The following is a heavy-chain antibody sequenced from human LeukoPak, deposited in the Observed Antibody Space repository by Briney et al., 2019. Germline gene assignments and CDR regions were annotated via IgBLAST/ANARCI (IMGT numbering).Heavy chain of an antibody. J-gene: IGHJ6*03. CDR3: ARPDERVPAAVNYYMDA. CDR2: MSPNSGNT. V-gene: IGHV1-8*03. CDR1: GYTFTSYD. Sequence: ASVKVSCKASGYTFTSYDINWVRQATGQGLEWMGWMSPNSGNTHYAQKFQGRVTITRNTSISTAYLELRSLRSDDTAVYYCARPDERVPAAVNYYMDAWGKGTTVTVSS. D-gene: IGHD2-2*01.